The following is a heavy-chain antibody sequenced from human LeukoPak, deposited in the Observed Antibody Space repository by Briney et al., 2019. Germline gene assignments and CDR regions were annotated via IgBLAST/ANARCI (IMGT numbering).Heavy chain of an antibody. V-gene: IGHV1-3*01. CDR2: INAGNGNT. D-gene: IGHD5-12*01. CDR3: ARGARLGRGYESVYVY. CDR1: GYTFTSYA. Sequence: ASVKVSCKASGYTFTSYAMHWVRQAPGQRLEWMGWINAGNGNTKYSQKFQGRVTMTRNTSISTAYMELSSLRSEDTAVYYCARGARLGRGYESVYVYWGQGTLVTVSS. J-gene: IGHJ4*02.